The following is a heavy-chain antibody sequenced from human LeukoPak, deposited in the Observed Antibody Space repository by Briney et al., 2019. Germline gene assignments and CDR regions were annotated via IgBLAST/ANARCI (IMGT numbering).Heavy chain of an antibody. V-gene: IGHV4-59*08. D-gene: IGHD2-15*01. J-gene: IGHJ6*02. Sequence: SETLSLTCTVSGGSISSYYWSWIRQPPGKGPEWIGYIYYSGSTNYNPSLKSRATISVDTSKNQFSLKLSSVTAADTAVYYCATSVVVVAAAYYYYGMDVWGQGTTVTVSS. CDR1: GGSISSYY. CDR3: ATSVVVVAAAYYYYGMDV. CDR2: IYYSGST.